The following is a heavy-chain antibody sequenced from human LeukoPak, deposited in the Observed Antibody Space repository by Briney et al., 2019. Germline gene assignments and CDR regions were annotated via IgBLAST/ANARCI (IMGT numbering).Heavy chain of an antibody. D-gene: IGHD2-15*01. J-gene: IGHJ5*02. V-gene: IGHV6-1*01. CDR3: TRVEAGTNKNWFDP. CDR2: TYYRSKWSN. CDR1: GDSVSSNSAA. Sequence: SQTLSLTCAISGDSVSSNSAAWNWIRQSPSRGLEWLGRTYYRSKWSNDYAISVKSRISINVDTSKNQFSLQLDSVTPEDTAVYYCTRVEAGTNKNWFDPWGQGILVTVSS.